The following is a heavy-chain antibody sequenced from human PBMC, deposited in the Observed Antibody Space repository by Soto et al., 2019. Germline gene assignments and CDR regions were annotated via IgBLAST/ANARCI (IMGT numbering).Heavy chain of an antibody. CDR1: GFSFSDNL. CDR3: ARDILSVGPRANDAFDV. Sequence: QVQLVQSGAEVRKPGASVNISCRASGFSFSDNLINWVRQAPGQSLEWMGGINPDNGNTGYSQTFQGRVTISRHSSASIAYVEVSDLTSEDTAVYYCARDILSVGPRANDAFDVWGQGTMVTVSS. D-gene: IGHD2-8*02. CDR2: INPDNGNT. V-gene: IGHV1-3*01. J-gene: IGHJ3*01.